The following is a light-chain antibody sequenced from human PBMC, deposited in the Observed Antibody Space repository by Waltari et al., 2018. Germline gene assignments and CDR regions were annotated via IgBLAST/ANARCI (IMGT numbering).Light chain of an antibody. J-gene: IGKJ1*01. Sequence: DIVMTQSPDSLAVSLGERATINCKSSQSVLYSYNNKNYLAWYQPKPGQPPNLLIYWASTRESGVPDRFSGRGSGTDFTLTISSLQAEDVAVYYCQQYYSTPWTFGQGTKVEIK. V-gene: IGKV4-1*01. CDR1: QSVLYSYNNKNY. CDR2: WAS. CDR3: QQYYSTPWT.